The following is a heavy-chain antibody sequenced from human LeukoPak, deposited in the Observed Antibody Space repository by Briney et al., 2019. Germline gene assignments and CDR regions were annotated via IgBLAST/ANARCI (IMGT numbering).Heavy chain of an antibody. CDR1: GGSISSSSYY. CDR3: ARRERWLQAWMAFDI. J-gene: IGHJ3*02. CDR2: IYYSGST. D-gene: IGHD5-24*01. Sequence: SETLSLTCTVSGGSISSSSYYWGWIRQPPGKGLEWIGSIYYSGSTYYNPSLKSRVTISVDTSKNQFSLKLSSVTAADTAVYYCARRERWLQAWMAFDIWGQGTMVTVSS. V-gene: IGHV4-39*01.